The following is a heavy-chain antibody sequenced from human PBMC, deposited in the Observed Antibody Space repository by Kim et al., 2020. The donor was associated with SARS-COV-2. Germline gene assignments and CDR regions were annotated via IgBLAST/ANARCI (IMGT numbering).Heavy chain of an antibody. D-gene: IGHD3-22*01. J-gene: IGHJ4*02. CDR1: GYTFTGYY. Sequence: ASVKVSCKASGYTFTGYYMHWVRQAPGQGLEWMGRINPNSGGTNYAQKFQGRVTMTRDTSISTAYMELSRLRSDDTAVYYCATDHYYDSSGVDYWGQGTLVTVSS. CDR2: INPNSGGT. CDR3: ATDHYYDSSGVDY. V-gene: IGHV1-2*06.